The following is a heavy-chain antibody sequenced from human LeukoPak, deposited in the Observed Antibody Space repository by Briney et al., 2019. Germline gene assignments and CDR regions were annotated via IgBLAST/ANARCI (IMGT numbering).Heavy chain of an antibody. CDR1: GGSISSYY. Sequence: TSETLSLTCTVSGGSISSYYWSWLQQPPGKGLAGVGYIYYSASTNYNPALKSRVTISVDTSKNNFSLKLSSVTAADTAVYYCARHVGYSSSSPFDYWGQGTLVTVSS. J-gene: IGHJ4*02. V-gene: IGHV4-59*08. CDR3: ARHVGYSSSSPFDY. CDR2: IYYSAST. D-gene: IGHD6-6*01.